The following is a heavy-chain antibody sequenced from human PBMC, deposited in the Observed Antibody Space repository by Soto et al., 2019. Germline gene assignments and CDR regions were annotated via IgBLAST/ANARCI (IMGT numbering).Heavy chain of an antibody. CDR2: IYSSGST. J-gene: IGHJ6*02. Sequence: PSETLSLTCTVSGGSISSGDYYWTWIRQPPGKGLEWIGYIYSSGSTYYNPSFKSRTIISVDTSKNQFSLKLSSVTAADTAVYYCARARGNYFYYGMDVWGQGTTVT. V-gene: IGHV4-30-4*08. CDR3: ARARGNYFYYGMDV. CDR1: GGSISSGDYY.